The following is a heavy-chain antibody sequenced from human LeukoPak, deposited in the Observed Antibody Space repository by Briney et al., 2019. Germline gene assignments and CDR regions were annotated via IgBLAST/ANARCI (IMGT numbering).Heavy chain of an antibody. J-gene: IGHJ4*02. V-gene: IGHV1-2*02. CDR1: GYTFTNYF. CDR3: ARGEVAMSD. Sequence: GASVKVSCKASGYTFTNYFIHWVRQAPGQGLEWVAWINPNTGDTASAQKFQGRVTLTSDTSARTAYMELRRLRFDDTAVYFCARGEVAMSDWGQGARVTVSS. D-gene: IGHD5-12*01. CDR2: INPNTGDT.